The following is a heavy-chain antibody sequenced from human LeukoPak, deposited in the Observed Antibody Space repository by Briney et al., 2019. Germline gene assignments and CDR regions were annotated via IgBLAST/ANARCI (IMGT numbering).Heavy chain of an antibody. CDR1: GGSFSGYY. V-gene: IGHV4-34*01. Sequence: SETLSLTCAVYGGSFSGYYWSWIRQPPGKGLEWIGEINHSGSTNYNPSLKSRVTISVDTSKNQFSLKLSSVTAADTAVYYCARVEANSGRSVFPLRGPFDYWGQGTLVTVSS. D-gene: IGHD1-26*01. CDR2: INHSGST. J-gene: IGHJ4*02. CDR3: ARVEANSGRSVFPLRGPFDY.